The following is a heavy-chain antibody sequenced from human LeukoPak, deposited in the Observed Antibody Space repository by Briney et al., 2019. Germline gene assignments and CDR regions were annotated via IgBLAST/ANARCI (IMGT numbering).Heavy chain of an antibody. V-gene: IGHV1-8*01. J-gene: IGHJ5*02. CDR3: ARGGELLGDNWFDP. D-gene: IGHD3-16*01. CDR1: GYTFTSYD. Sequence: GASVKVSYKASGYTFTSYDINWLRQATGQGLEWMGWMNPNSGNTGYAQKFQGRVTMTRNTSISTAYMELSSLRSEDTAVYYCARGGELLGDNWFDPWGQGTLVTVSS. CDR2: MNPNSGNT.